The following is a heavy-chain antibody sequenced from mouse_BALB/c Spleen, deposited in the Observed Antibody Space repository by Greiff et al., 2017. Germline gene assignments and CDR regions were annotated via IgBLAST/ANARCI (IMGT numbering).Heavy chain of an antibody. J-gene: IGHJ2*01. CDR2: ISSGSSTI. Sequence: EVHLVESGGGLVQPGGSRKLSCAASGFTFSSFGMHWVRQAPEKGLEWVAYISSGSSTIYYADTVKGRFTISRDNPKNTLFLQMTSLRSEDTAMYYCARSGLLRPYYFDYWGQGTTLTVSS. V-gene: IGHV5-17*02. CDR1: GFTFSSFG. D-gene: IGHD2-3*01. CDR3: ARSGLLRPYYFDY.